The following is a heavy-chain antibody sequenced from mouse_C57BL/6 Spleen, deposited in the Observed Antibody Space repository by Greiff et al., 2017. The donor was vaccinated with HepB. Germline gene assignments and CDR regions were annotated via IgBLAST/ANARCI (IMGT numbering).Heavy chain of an antibody. V-gene: IGHV1-82*01. CDR2: IYPGDGDT. D-gene: IGHD1-1*01. CDR1: GYAFSSSW. J-gene: IGHJ4*01. CDR3: ARSHYYGSRYYAMDY. Sequence: QVQLQQSGPELVKPGASVKISCKASGYAFSSSWMNWVKQRPGKGLEWIGRIYPGDGDTNYNGKFKGKATLTADKSSSTAYMQLSSLTSEDSAVYFCARSHYYGSRYYAMDYWGQGTSVTVSS.